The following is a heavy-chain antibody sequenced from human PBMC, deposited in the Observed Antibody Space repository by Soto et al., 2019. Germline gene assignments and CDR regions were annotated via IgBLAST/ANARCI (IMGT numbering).Heavy chain of an antibody. CDR3: ARDYYGSGSHYYYYYYMDV. CDR1: GDSVSSNSAA. V-gene: IGHV6-1*01. CDR2: TYYRSKWYN. D-gene: IGHD3-10*01. J-gene: IGHJ6*03. Sequence: LSLTCAISGDSVSSNSAAWNWIRQSPSRGLEWLGRTYYRSKWYNDYAVSVKSRITINPDTSKNQFSLQLNSVTPEDTAVYYCARDYYGSGSHYYYYYYMDVWGKGTTVTVS.